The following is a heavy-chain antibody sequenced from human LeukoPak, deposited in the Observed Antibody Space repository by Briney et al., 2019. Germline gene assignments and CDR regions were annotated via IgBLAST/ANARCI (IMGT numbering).Heavy chain of an antibody. CDR3: AKVLLPGYSSSRIDAFDI. J-gene: IGHJ3*02. Sequence: GGSLRLSCAASGFTFSSYAMSWVRQAPGKGLEWVSAISGSGGSTYYADSVKGRFTISRDNSKNTLYLQMNSLRAEDTAVYYCAKVLLPGYSSSRIDAFDIWGQGTMVTVSS. CDR2: ISGSGGST. V-gene: IGHV3-23*01. D-gene: IGHD6-13*01. CDR1: GFTFSSYA.